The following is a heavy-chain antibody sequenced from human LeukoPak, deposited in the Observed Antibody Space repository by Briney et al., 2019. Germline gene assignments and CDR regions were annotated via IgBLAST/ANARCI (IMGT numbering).Heavy chain of an antibody. CDR3: GAAYSGSSPFDY. V-gene: IGHV3-48*03. Sequence: GGSLRLSCVASGFTFSSYEMNWVRQAPGKGLEWVSYISRSGGTIYYADSVKGRFTISRDNAKNSLYLQMNSLRAADTAVYYCGAAYSGSSPFDYWGQGTLVTVSS. D-gene: IGHD1-26*01. J-gene: IGHJ4*02. CDR2: ISRSGGTI. CDR1: GFTFSSYE.